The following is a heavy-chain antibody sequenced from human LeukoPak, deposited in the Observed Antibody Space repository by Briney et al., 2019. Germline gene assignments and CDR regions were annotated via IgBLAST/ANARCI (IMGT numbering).Heavy chain of an antibody. Sequence: GASVKVSCKAPGYTFTDYYMHWVRQAPGQGLEWIAWINLNSGATNSAQEFQGRVTVTRDTSISTAYMELSSLRSDDTAVYYCARAYGSGSSYHPDYWGQGTLVTVSS. D-gene: IGHD3-10*01. V-gene: IGHV1-2*02. CDR1: GYTFTDYY. J-gene: IGHJ4*02. CDR2: INLNSGAT. CDR3: ARAYGSGSSYHPDY.